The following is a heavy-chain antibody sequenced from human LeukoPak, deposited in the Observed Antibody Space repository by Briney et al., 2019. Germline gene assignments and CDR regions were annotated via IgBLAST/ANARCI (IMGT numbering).Heavy chain of an antibody. J-gene: IGHJ4*02. CDR2: INPSGGST. V-gene: IGHV1-46*01. D-gene: IGHD3-9*01. CDR1: GYTFTSYY. CDR3: AREGGDFLPGSREWYFDY. Sequence: ASVKVSCKASGYTFTSYYMHWVRQAPGQGLEWMGIINPSGGSTSYAQKFQGRVTMTTDTSTSTVYMELSSLRSEDTAVYYCAREGGDFLPGSREWYFDYGGREPWSPSPQ.